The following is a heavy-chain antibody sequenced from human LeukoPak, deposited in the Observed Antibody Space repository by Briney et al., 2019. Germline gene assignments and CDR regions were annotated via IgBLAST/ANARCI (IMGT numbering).Heavy chain of an antibody. J-gene: IGHJ6*03. Sequence: SETLSLTCTVSGGSISSSSYYWSCIRQPPGKGLEGIVEINHSGSTNYNPSLKSRVTITVDTSKNQFSLKLSSVTAADTAVYYCARRGYGSGSYYNNYYYYYYMDVWGKGTTVTISS. D-gene: IGHD3-10*01. CDR2: INHSGST. CDR1: GGSISSSSYY. CDR3: ARRGYGSGSYYNNYYYYYYMDV. V-gene: IGHV4-39*07.